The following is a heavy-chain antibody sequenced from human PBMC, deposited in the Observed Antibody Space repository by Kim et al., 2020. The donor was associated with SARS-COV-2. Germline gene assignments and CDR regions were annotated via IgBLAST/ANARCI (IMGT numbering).Heavy chain of an antibody. CDR3: ARSDGSGSYYKFHYYGMDV. CDR1: GGSFSGYY. CDR2: INHSGST. D-gene: IGHD3-10*01. J-gene: IGHJ6*01. V-gene: IGHV4-34*01. Sequence: SETLSLTCAVYGGSFSGYYWSWIRQPPGKGLEWIGEINHSGSTNYNPSLKSRVTISVDTSKNQFSLKLSSVTAADTAVYYCARSDGSGSYYKFHYYGMDV.